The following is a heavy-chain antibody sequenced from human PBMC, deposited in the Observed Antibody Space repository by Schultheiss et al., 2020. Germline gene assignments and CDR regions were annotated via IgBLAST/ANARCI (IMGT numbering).Heavy chain of an antibody. J-gene: IGHJ6*02. D-gene: IGHD1-26*01. Sequence: ASVKVSCKASGYTFTSYGINWVRQATGQGLEWMGWMNPNSGNTGYAQKFQGRVTMTRNTSISTAYMELSSLRSEDTAVYYCTSSIRGVGATGKYYYYGMDVWGQGTTVTVSS. CDR3: TSSIRGVGATGKYYYYGMDV. V-gene: IGHV1-8*02. CDR1: GYTFTSYG. CDR2: MNPNSGNT.